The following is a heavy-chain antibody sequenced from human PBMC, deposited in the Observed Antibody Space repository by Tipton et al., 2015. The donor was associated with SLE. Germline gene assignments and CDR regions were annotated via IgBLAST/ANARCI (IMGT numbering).Heavy chain of an antibody. D-gene: IGHD6-13*01. J-gene: IGHJ4*02. V-gene: IGHV4-34*01. CDR1: GGSFSGYY. CDR3: ARQGAAGPGRPFGY. Sequence: TLSLTCAVYGGSFSGYYWGWIRQPPGKGLEWIGSLYYSGSTYYNPSLESRVTISVDTSKNHFSLKLSSVTAADTAVYYCARQGAAGPGRPFGYWGQGTLVTVSS. CDR2: LYYSGST.